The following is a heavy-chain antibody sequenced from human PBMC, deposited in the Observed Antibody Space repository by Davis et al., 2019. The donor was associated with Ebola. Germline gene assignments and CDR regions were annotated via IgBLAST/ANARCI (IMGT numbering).Heavy chain of an antibody. CDR3: VKDTSNIWFDI. V-gene: IGHV3-43D*03. CDR2: ISWDGRST. Sequence: GESLKISCAASGFTFGDYAMHWVRQAPGKGLEWVSLISWDGRSTAYADSVRGRFSISRDNSRKFLYLQMNSLRVEDTAIYYCVKDTSNIWFDIWGQGTMVTVSS. J-gene: IGHJ3*02. D-gene: IGHD2/OR15-2a*01. CDR1: GFTFGDYA.